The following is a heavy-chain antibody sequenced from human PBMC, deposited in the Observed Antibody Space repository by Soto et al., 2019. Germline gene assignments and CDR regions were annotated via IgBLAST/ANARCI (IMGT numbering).Heavy chain of an antibody. V-gene: IGHV4-34*01. Sequence: QVQLQQCGAGLLKPSETLSLTCAVYGGSFSGYYWSWIRKPPGKGLEWIGEINHSGSTNYNPALKIRVTISVDPSKNPVSLKLSSVTAADTPVYYCARCYAFADSSGYFYYWGQGNLVTVSS. CDR3: ARCYAFADSSGYFYY. D-gene: IGHD3-22*01. CDR2: INHSGST. CDR1: GGSFSGYY. J-gene: IGHJ4*02.